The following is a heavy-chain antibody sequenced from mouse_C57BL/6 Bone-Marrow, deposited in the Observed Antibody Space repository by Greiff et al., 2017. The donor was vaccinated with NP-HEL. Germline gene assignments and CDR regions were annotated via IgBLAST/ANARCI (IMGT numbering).Heavy chain of an antibody. Sequence: EVKLVESGGGLVKPGGSLKLSCAASGFTFSSYTMSWVRQTPEKRLEWVATISGGGGNTYYPDSVKGRFTISRDNAKNTLYLQMSSLRSEDTDLYYCARHRLRGYAMDYWGQGTSVTVSS. CDR1: GFTFSSYT. D-gene: IGHD1-1*01. CDR2: ISGGGGNT. J-gene: IGHJ4*01. CDR3: ARHRLRGYAMDY. V-gene: IGHV5-9*01.